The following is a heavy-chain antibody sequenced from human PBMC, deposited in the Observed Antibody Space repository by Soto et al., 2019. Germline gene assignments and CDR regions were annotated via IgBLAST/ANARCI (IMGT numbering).Heavy chain of an antibody. D-gene: IGHD3-3*01. V-gene: IGHV1-24*01. J-gene: IGHJ3*02. CDR3: ATGSRGSSEIFGVPNFQNAFDI. CDR2: FDPEDGET. CDR1: GYTLTELS. Sequence: GASLKGSCKVSGYTLTELSMHWVRQAPGKGVGGMGGFDPEDGETIYAQKFQGRVTMTEDTSTDTAYMELSSLRSEDTAVYYCATGSRGSSEIFGVPNFQNAFDIWGQGTMVTVS.